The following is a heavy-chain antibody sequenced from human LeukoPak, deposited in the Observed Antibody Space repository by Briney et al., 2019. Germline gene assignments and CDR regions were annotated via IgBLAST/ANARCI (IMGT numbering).Heavy chain of an antibody. Sequence: PGGSLRLSCAASGFTFSSYGMHWVRQAPGKGLEWVAVISYDGSNKYYADSVKGRFTISRDNSRNTLYLQMNSLRAEDTAVYYCAKDPFPPGTDWGQGTLVTVSS. CDR1: GFTFSSYG. J-gene: IGHJ1*01. D-gene: IGHD1-1*01. CDR3: AKDPFPPGTD. V-gene: IGHV3-30*18. CDR2: ISYDGSNK.